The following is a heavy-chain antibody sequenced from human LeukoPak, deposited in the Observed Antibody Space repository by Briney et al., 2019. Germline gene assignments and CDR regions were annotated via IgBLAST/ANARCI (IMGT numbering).Heavy chain of an antibody. D-gene: IGHD1-26*01. Sequence: SETLSLTRTVSGGAISSSSYYWGWIRQPPGKGLEWIGSILYSGSTYYNPSLKSRVTLSVDTSKHQFSLKLTSVTAADAAVYYCASSVGSTDYWGQGTLVTVSS. CDR1: GGAISSSSYY. J-gene: IGHJ4*02. CDR2: ILYSGST. CDR3: ASSVGSTDY. V-gene: IGHV4-39*07.